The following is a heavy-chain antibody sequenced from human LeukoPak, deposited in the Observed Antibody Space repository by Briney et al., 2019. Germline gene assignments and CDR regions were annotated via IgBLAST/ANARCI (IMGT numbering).Heavy chain of an antibody. D-gene: IGHD6-19*01. CDR1: GFTFSSYG. Sequence: PGGSLRLSCAASGFTFSSYGMHWVCQAPGKGLEWVAVISYDGSNKYYADSVKGRFTISRDNSKNTLYLQMNSLRAEDTAVYYCAKVSSGWSPVDYWGQGTLVTVSS. CDR2: ISYDGSNK. J-gene: IGHJ4*02. V-gene: IGHV3-30*18. CDR3: AKVSSGWSPVDY.